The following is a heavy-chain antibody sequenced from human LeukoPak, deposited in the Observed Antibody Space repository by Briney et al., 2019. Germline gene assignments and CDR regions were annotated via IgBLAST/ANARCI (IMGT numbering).Heavy chain of an antibody. CDR3: ARDRVLSYYDFWSGRSLANYYFDY. CDR2: INPNSGGT. CDR1: GYTFTGYY. V-gene: IGHV1-2*02. Sequence: ASVKVSCKASGYTFTGYYMHWVRQAPGQGLEWMGWINPNSGGTNYAQKFQGRVTMTRDTSISTAYMELSRLRSDDTAVYYCARDRVLSYYDFWSGRSLANYYFDYWGQGTLVTVSS. J-gene: IGHJ4*02. D-gene: IGHD3-3*01.